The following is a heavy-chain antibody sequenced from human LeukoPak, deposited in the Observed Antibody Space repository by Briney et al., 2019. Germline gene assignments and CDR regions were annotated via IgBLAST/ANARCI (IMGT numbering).Heavy chain of an antibody. V-gene: IGHV3-15*01. D-gene: IGHD3-22*01. Sequence: GGSLRLSCAVSGFTFSNAWMSWVRQAPGKGLEWIGRIKSKTDGGTTDYAAPVKGRFTISRDDSKNTLYVQMNSLKTEDTAGYYYYADYYDNLGGAYFDYWGQGTLVTVSS. CDR3: YADYYDNLGGAYFDY. J-gene: IGHJ4*02. CDR2: IKSKTDGGTT. CDR1: GFTFSNAW.